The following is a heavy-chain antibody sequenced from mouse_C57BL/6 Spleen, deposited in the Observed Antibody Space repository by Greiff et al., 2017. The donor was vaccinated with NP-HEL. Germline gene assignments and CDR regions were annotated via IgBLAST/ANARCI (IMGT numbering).Heavy chain of an antibody. V-gene: IGHV1-66*01. CDR1: GYSFTSYY. D-gene: IGHD1-1*01. CDR2: IYPGSGNT. Sequence: VKLQESGPELVKPGASVKISCKASGYSFTSYYIHWVKQRPGQGLEWIGWIYPGSGNTKYNEKFKGKATLTADTSSSTAYMQLSSLTSEDSAVYYCARVTTVVAKSAMDYWGQGTSVTVSS. CDR3: ARVTTVVAKSAMDY. J-gene: IGHJ4*01.